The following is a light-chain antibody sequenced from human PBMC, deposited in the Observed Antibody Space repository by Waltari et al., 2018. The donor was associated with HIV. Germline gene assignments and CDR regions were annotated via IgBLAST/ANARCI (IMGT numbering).Light chain of an antibody. CDR1: QDISNY. J-gene: IGKJ2*01. Sequence: DIQMTQSPSSLSASVGDRVTITCQASQDISNYLNWYQQKPGKAPKLLIYDASNLETGVPSRFSGSGSGTDFTFTISSLQPEDIATYYCQQYDNLPPGLSTFGQGTKLEIK. V-gene: IGKV1-33*01. CDR2: DAS. CDR3: QQYDNLPPGLST.